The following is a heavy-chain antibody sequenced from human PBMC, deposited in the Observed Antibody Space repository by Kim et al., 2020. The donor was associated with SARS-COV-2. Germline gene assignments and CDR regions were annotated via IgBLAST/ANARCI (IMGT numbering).Heavy chain of an antibody. J-gene: IGHJ6*01. V-gene: IGHV4-59*01. Sequence: SETLSLTCTVSGGSISSYYWSWIRQPPGKGLEWIGYIYYSGSTNYNPSLKSRVTISVDTSKNQFSLKLSSVTAADTAVYYCARDNGDFWSGYQYYYGMDV. CDR2: IYYSGST. CDR1: GGSISSYY. CDR3: ARDNGDFWSGYQYYYGMDV. D-gene: IGHD3-3*01.